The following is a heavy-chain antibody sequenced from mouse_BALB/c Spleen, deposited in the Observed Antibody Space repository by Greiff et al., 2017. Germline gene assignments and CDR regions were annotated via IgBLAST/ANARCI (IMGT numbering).Heavy chain of an antibody. CDR2: ISSGGSYT. CDR3: TRAYYGNYYAMDY. Sequence: EVQGVESGGGLVKPGGSLKLSCAASGFTFSSYTMSWVRQTPEKRLEWVATISSGGSYTYYPDSVKGRFTISRDNAKNTLYLQMSSLKSEDTAMYYCTRAYYGNYYAMDYWGQGTSVTVSS. D-gene: IGHD2-10*01. CDR1: GFTFSSYT. V-gene: IGHV5-6-4*01. J-gene: IGHJ4*01.